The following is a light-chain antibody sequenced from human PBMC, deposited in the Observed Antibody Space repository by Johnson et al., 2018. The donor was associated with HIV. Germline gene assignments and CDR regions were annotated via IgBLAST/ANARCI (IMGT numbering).Light chain of an antibody. J-gene: IGLJ1*01. CDR2: DNN. Sequence: QSVLTQPPSVSAAPGQKVTISCSGSSSNIGNNYVSWYQQLPGTAPKLLIYDNNKRPSGIPDRFSGSKSGTSATLATSGLQTGDEADYYCGTWDSSLSAGRVFGTGTKVTVL. CDR1: SSNIGNNY. V-gene: IGLV1-51*01. CDR3: GTWDSSLSAGRV.